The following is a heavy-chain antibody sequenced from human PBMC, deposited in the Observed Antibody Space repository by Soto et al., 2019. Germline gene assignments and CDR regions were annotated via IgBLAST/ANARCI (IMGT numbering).Heavy chain of an antibody. CDR3: ARDPWAAAY. J-gene: IGHJ4*02. CDR1: GFTVSTKY. Sequence: EVQLVESGGGLVQPGGSLRLSCAASGFTVSTKYMSWVRQAPGKGLEWVSVIYSGGSTFYADSVRGRFTISRDNSKNTVNLQMNSLRAEATAVYYCARDPWAAAYWGQGTLVTVSS. CDR2: IYSGGST. D-gene: IGHD3-16*01. V-gene: IGHV3-66*01.